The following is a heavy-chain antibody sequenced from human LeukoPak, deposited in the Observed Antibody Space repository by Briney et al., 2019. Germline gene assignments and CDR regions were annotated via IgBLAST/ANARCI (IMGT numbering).Heavy chain of an antibody. D-gene: IGHD3-10*01. V-gene: IGHV3-7*03. J-gene: IGHJ4*02. Sequence: GGSLRLSCAASGFTFGSYWMSWVRQAPGKGLEWVANIKQDGSEKYYVDSVKGRFTISRDNAKNSLYLQMNSLRAEDTAVYYCARVMTYYYGSGLVLYFDYWGQGTLVTVSS. CDR3: ARVMTYYYGSGLVLYFDY. CDR2: IKQDGSEK. CDR1: GFTFGSYW.